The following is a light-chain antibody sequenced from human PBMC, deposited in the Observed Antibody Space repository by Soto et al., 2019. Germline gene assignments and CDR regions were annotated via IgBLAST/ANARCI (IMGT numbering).Light chain of an antibody. CDR1: QSVSNN. CDR3: QQYNVWPLT. Sequence: EIVMTQSPATLSVSPGERATLSCRASQSVSNNLAWYQQKPGQTPKLHIYVASTRATGIPARFSGSGSGTEFTLTISSLQSEDFAVYYCQQYNVWPLTFGGGTKVELK. V-gene: IGKV3-15*01. J-gene: IGKJ4*01. CDR2: VAS.